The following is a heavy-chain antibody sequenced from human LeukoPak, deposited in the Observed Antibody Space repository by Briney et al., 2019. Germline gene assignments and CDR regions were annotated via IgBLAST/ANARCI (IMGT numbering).Heavy chain of an antibody. CDR2: IFYSGRT. V-gene: IGHV4-31*03. CDR3: ARSAFTTGRFDY. D-gene: IGHD3-10*01. J-gene: IGHJ4*02. Sequence: PSQTLSLTCTVSGDSMSSGSYYWSWIRQHPGKGLEWIGYIFYSGRTYYSPSLKSRLTISIDTSKELFSLNLTSVTAADTAVYYCARSAFTTGRFDYWAQGTLVTVSS. CDR1: GDSMSSGSYY.